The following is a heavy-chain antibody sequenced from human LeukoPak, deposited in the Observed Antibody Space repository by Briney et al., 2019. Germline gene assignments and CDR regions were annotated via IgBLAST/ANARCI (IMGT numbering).Heavy chain of an antibody. J-gene: IGHJ6*03. CDR3: ARGSSTNCYGGNCFYYYMAV. Sequence: GGSLRLSCAASGFTFSTYAMHWVRQAPGKGLEWVAVTSFDGTTKYYADSVKGRFTVSRDNSKNTLILQMNSLRAEDTAVYYCARGSSTNCYGGNCFYYYMAVWGKGTTVAVSS. V-gene: IGHV3-30*04. CDR2: TSFDGTTK. D-gene: IGHD2-2*01. CDR1: GFTFSTYA.